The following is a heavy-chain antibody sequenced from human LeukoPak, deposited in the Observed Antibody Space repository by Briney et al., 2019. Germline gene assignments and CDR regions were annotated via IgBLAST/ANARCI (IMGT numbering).Heavy chain of an antibody. V-gene: IGHV3-21*01. J-gene: IGHJ5*02. Sequence: GGSLRLSCAASGFTFSSYYMNWVRQAPGKGLEWVSSISGSSTYIYYADSVKGRFTVSRDNAKNSLYLQMNSLRAEDTAVYYCARDPPSHSANWSDPWGQGTLVTVSS. CDR3: ARDPPSHSANWSDP. D-gene: IGHD2-15*01. CDR1: GFTFSSYY. CDR2: ISGSSTYI.